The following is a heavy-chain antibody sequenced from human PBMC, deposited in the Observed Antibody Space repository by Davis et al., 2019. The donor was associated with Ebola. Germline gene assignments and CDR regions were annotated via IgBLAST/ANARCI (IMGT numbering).Heavy chain of an antibody. J-gene: IGHJ3*02. Sequence: GGSLRLSCAASGFTFSSYSINWVRQAPGKGLEWVSSISSSGYYIYYADSLKGRFTISRDNAKNSLYLQMNSLRAEDTAIYYCARGGYYDSSGYSHDAFDIWGQGTLVTVSS. CDR2: ISSSGYYI. CDR1: GFTFSSYS. CDR3: ARGGYYDSSGYSHDAFDI. V-gene: IGHV3-21*01. D-gene: IGHD3-22*01.